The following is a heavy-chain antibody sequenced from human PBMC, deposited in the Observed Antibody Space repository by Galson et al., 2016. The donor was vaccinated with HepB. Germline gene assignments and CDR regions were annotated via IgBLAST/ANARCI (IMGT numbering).Heavy chain of an antibody. Sequence: SETLSLTCGVSVGSINSSNWWSWLRQPPGKGLEWIGEIYQSGTTNYNSSPRSRVTISIDKSKNQFSLRLTSVTAADTAVFYCARSAGGGRGWRYYFDYWGQGILVTVSS. J-gene: IGHJ4*02. CDR2: IYQSGTT. CDR3: ARSAGGGRGWRYYFDY. V-gene: IGHV4-4*02. CDR1: VGSINSSNW. D-gene: IGHD6-19*01.